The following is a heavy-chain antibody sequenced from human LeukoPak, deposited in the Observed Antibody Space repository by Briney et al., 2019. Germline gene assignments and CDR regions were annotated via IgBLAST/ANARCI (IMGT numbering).Heavy chain of an antibody. Sequence: PGGSLRLSCAASGFTFTTYWMSWVRQAPGKGLEWVANIKQDGNEKYYVDSVKGRFTISRDNAKNSLYLQMNSLRAEDTAVYYCATSLSGWGTYHYMNVWGKGTTVTISS. V-gene: IGHV3-7*01. CDR1: GFTFTTYW. D-gene: IGHD6-19*01. J-gene: IGHJ6*03. CDR2: IKQDGNEK. CDR3: ATSLSGWGTYHYMNV.